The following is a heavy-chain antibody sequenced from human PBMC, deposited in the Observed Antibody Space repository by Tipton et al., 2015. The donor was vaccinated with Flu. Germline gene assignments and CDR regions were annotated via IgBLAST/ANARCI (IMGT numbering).Heavy chain of an antibody. CDR1: GVSISSYY. J-gene: IGHJ3*01. V-gene: IGHV4-59*08. D-gene: IGHD1-1*01. Sequence: TLSLTCTVSGVSISSYYWSWIRQSPGKGLEWIGYVHYNGNTNYNPSLKSRLTISIDTSKNQFSLKLSSVTAADTAVYFCASLPAQTHVHGGVWGQGTMVTVSS. CDR2: VHYNGNT. CDR3: ASLPAQTHVHGGV.